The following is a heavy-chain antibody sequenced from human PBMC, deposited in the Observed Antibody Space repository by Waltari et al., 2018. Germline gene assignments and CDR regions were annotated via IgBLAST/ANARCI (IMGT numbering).Heavy chain of an antibody. D-gene: IGHD5-12*01. V-gene: IGHV4-38-2*01. CDR3: ASINSGYGGDFDY. J-gene: IGHJ4*02. CDR2: IYHSGST. Sequence: QVQLQESGPGLVKPSETLSLTCAVSGYSISSGYYWGWIRQPPGKGLEWIGSIYHSGSTDYNPSLKSRVTISVDTSKNQFSLKLSSVTAADTAVYYCASINSGYGGDFDYWGQGTLVTVSS. CDR1: GYSISSGYY.